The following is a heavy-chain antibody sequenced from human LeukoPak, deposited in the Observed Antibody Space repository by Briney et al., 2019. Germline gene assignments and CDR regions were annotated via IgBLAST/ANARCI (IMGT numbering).Heavy chain of an antibody. V-gene: IGHV3-48*01. J-gene: IGHJ4*02. CDR1: GFTFSSYS. CDR2: ISKSSVTI. D-gene: IGHD3-10*01. CDR3: ALFGGGSDF. Sequence: GGSLRLSCAASGFTFSSYSINWVRQAPGKGLEWISYISKSSVTIYYADSVKGRFTISRDNAKNSLYLQMNSLRAEDTAVYYCALFGGGSDFWGRGTLVGVSS.